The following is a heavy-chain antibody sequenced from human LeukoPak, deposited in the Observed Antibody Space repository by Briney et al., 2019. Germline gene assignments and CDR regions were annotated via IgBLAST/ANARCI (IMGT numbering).Heavy chain of an antibody. V-gene: IGHV4-34*01. Sequence: ASETLSLTCAVYGGSFSGYYWSWIRQPPGKGLEWIGEINDSGSTYYNPSLKSRVTISVDTSNNQFSLKLISVTAADTAVYYCARGSRSARMNVWGQGTTVTVSS. J-gene: IGHJ6*02. CDR1: GGSFSGYY. CDR3: ARGSRSARMNV. D-gene: IGHD2-15*01. CDR2: INDSGST.